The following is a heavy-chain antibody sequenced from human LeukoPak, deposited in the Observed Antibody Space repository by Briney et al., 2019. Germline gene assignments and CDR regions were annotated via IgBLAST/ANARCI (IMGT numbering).Heavy chain of an antibody. CDR3: ANSEFYVSGKYAGLDN. D-gene: IGHD3-10*01. CDR1: GLTFSTYV. J-gene: IGHJ4*02. Sequence: PAGSLRLSCAASGLTFSTYVMNWVRQAPGKGLEWVSTIGDDTYYADSVKGRITVSRDNSRNTLYLQMNFLGVEDTAVYYCANSEFYVSGKYAGLDNWGPGTLVTVSS. V-gene: IGHV3-23*01. CDR2: IGDDT.